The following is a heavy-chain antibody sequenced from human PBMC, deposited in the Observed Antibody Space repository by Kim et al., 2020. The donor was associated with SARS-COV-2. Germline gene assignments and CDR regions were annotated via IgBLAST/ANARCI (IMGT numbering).Heavy chain of an antibody. V-gene: IGHV3-21*01. J-gene: IGHJ5*02. CDR2: SHI. Sequence: SHISSADSVKGRFTISRDNAKNSLYLQMNSLRAEDTAVYYCARGMSWFDPWGQGTLVTVSS. CDR3: ARGMSWFDP.